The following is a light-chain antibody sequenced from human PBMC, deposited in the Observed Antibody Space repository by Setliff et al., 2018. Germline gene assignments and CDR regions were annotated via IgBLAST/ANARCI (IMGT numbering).Light chain of an antibody. CDR2: GAS. J-gene: IGKJ1*01. Sequence: EIVMTQSPATLSVSPGERATLSCRASQSVSSNLAWYQQKPGQAPRPLIYGASTRATGFPARFSGSGSGTEFTLTISSLQSEDFAVYYCQQYNNWPPWGTFGQGTKVDIK. V-gene: IGKV3-15*01. CDR3: QQYNNWPPWGT. CDR1: QSVSSN.